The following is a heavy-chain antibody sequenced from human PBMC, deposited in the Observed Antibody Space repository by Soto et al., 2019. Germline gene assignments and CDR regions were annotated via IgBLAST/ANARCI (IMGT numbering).Heavy chain of an antibody. CDR1: GFTFTSSA. CDR3: AAERTMVYAIHHYYYYGMDV. Sequence: SVKVSCKASGFTFTSSAVQWVRQARGQRLEWIGWIVVGSGNTNYAQKFQERVTITRDMSTSTAYMELSSLRSEDTDVYYCAAERTMVYAIHHYYYYGMDVWGQGTTVTV. V-gene: IGHV1-58*01. CDR2: IVVGSGNT. J-gene: IGHJ6*02. D-gene: IGHD2-8*01.